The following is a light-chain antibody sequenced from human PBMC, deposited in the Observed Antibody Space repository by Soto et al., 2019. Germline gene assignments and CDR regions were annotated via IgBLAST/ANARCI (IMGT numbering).Light chain of an antibody. CDR3: KPAR. V-gene: IGKV1-39*01. CDR1: QSISSY. J-gene: IGKJ4*01. CDR2: AAS. Sequence: DIQMTQSPSSLSASVGDRVTITCPASQSISSYLNWYQQKPGKAPKFLIYAASSLQSGVPSRFSGSGSGTDFTLTISSVQPEDFATYYCKPARFGGGTKVEIK.